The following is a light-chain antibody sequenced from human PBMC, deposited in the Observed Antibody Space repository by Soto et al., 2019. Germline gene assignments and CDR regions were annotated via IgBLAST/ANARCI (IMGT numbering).Light chain of an antibody. CDR2: KAS. Sequence: DIQMTQSPSTLSASVGDRVTITCRASQSISDWLAWYQQKPGKAPKLLIYKASNLESGVPSRFSGSASGTEFTLTISSLQPDDFATYYYQQYNSFITFGQGTHWRLN. CDR1: QSISDW. J-gene: IGKJ5*01. CDR3: QQYNSFIT. V-gene: IGKV1-5*03.